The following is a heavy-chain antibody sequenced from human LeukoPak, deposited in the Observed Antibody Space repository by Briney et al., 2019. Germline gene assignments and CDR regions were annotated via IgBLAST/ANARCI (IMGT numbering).Heavy chain of an antibody. J-gene: IGHJ4*02. V-gene: IGHV4-59*01. CDR2: IYYSGST. D-gene: IGHD6-13*01. Sequence: KTSETLSLTCTVSGGSISSYYWSWIRQPPGKGLEWIGYIYYSGSTNYNPSLKSRVTISVDTSKNQFSLKLSSVTAADTAVYYCARLSSSSWYYFDCWGQGTLVTVSS. CDR3: ARLSSSSWYYFDC. CDR1: GGSISSYY.